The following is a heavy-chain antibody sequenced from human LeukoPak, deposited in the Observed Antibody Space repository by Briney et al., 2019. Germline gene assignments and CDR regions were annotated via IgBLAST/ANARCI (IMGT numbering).Heavy chain of an antibody. Sequence: GGSLRLSCAASGFTVCSNYMSWVRQAPGKGLEWVSVIYSGGSTYYADSVKGRFTISRDNSKNMLYLQMNSLRAEDTAVYYCAKWKYSNSGIDDYWGLGALVTVSS. CDR3: AKWKYSNSGIDDY. V-gene: IGHV3-53*01. CDR1: GFTVCSNY. D-gene: IGHD6-6*01. J-gene: IGHJ4*02. CDR2: IYSGGST.